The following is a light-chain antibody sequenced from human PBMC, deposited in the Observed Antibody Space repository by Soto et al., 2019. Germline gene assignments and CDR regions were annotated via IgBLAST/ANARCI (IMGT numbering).Light chain of an antibody. J-gene: IGLJ1*01. CDR1: SSDVGGYNY. CDR3: SSYTSSSSLYV. CDR2: DVS. V-gene: IGLV2-14*01. Sequence: QSVLTQPASVSRSPGQSITISCTGTSSDVGGYNYVSWYQQHPGKAPKLTIYDVSNRPSGVSNRFSGSKSGNTASLTISGLQAEDEADYYCSSYTSSSSLYVFGTGTKVTVL.